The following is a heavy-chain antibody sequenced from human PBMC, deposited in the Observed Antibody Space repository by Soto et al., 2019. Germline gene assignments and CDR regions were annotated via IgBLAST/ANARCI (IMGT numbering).Heavy chain of an antibody. V-gene: IGHV1-2*04. CDR1: GYTFTGYY. J-gene: IGHJ3*02. D-gene: IGHD3-3*01. Sequence: ASVKVSCKASGYTFTGYYMHWVRQAPGQGLEWMGWINPNSGGTNYAQKFQGWVTMTRDTSISTAYMELSRLRSDDTAVYYCARGKTVPLSITIFGVVHVDRNDAFDIWGQGTMVTVSS. CDR3: ARGKTVPLSITIFGVVHVDRNDAFDI. CDR2: INPNSGGT.